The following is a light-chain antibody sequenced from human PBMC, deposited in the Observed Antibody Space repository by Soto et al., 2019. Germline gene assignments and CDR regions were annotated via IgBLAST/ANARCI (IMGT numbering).Light chain of an antibody. J-gene: IGLJ3*02. CDR3: SSYAGSNLWV. CDR2: EVS. CDR1: SSDVGNYKY. Sequence: QSALTQSPSASGSPGQSVTISCTGTSSDVGNYKYVSWYQQHPGKAPKLMIYEVSKRPSGVPDRFSGSKSGNTASLTVSGLQVEDEADYYCSSYAGSNLWVFGGGTKRPS. V-gene: IGLV2-8*01.